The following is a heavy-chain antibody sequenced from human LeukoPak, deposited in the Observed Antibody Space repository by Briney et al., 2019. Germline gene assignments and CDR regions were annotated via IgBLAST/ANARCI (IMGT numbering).Heavy chain of an antibody. J-gene: IGHJ3*02. CDR2: IYYNGNT. V-gene: IGHV4-31*03. Sequence: SETLSLTCTVSAGSIKSVGYEWSCIRQHPGKGLEWIGYIYYNGNTYYNTSLKSRVIISVGTYKNQFSLKLSSVSAADTAVFYCARNYYDASTAFDIWGQGTMVTVSS. D-gene: IGHD3-22*01. CDR3: ARNYYDASTAFDI. CDR1: AGSIKSVGYE.